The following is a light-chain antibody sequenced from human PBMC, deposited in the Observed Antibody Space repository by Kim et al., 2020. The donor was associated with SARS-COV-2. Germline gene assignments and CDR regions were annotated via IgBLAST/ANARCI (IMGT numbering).Light chain of an antibody. CDR2: DAS. Sequence: SPGERATLSCRASQSVSSYLAWYQQKPGQAPRLLIYDASNRASGIPARFSGCGSGTDFTLTISSLEPEDFAVYYCQQRSNWPITFGQGTRLEIK. V-gene: IGKV3-11*01. CDR1: QSVSSY. J-gene: IGKJ5*01. CDR3: QQRSNWPIT.